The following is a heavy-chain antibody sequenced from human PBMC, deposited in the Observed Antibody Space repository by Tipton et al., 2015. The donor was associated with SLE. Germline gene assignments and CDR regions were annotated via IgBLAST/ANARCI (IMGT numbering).Heavy chain of an antibody. D-gene: IGHD4-17*01. CDR1: GGSISSHY. CDR3: ASHMTTVTLAAFDI. J-gene: IGHJ3*02. V-gene: IGHV4-59*08. Sequence: TLSLTCTVSGGSISSHYWSWIRQPPGKGLEWIGYIYYSGSTYYNPSLKSRVTISVDTSKNQFSLKPSSVTAADTAVYYCASHMTTVTLAAFDIWGQGTMVTVSS. CDR2: IYYSGST.